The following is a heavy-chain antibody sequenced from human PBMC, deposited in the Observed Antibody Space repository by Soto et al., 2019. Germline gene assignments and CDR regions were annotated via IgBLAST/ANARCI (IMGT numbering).Heavy chain of an antibody. V-gene: IGHV1-18*01. Sequence: QVQLVQSEAEVQKPGASVKVSCKTSGYIFKNYGIRWVRQAPGQGLEWLGWIYPKEDRANIAQNFQGRVTLTTDTPTSTAYIELRSLRFDDSAVYFCARDIAYDIDYWGQGTLVTVSS. CDR1: GYIFKNYG. CDR2: IYPKEDRA. CDR3: ARDIAYDIDY. J-gene: IGHJ4*02. D-gene: IGHD5-12*01.